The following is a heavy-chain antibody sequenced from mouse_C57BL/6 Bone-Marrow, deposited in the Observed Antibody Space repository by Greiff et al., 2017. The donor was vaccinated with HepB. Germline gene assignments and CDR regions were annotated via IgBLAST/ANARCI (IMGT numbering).Heavy chain of an antibody. Sequence: VQLQQSGAELVKPGASVKLSCTASGFNIKDYYMHWVKQRTEQGLEWIGRIDPEDGETKYASKFQGKATITADTSSNTAYLQLSSLTSEDTAVYYCARPVVEYYFDYWGQGTTLTVSS. V-gene: IGHV14-2*01. J-gene: IGHJ2*01. D-gene: IGHD1-1*01. CDR2: IDPEDGET. CDR1: GFNIKDYY. CDR3: ARPVVEYYFDY.